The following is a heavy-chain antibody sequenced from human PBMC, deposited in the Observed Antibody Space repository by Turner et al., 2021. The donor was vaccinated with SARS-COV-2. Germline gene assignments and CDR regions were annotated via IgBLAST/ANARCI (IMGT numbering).Heavy chain of an antibody. CDR2: FDPEDGET. Sequence: QVQLVQSGAEVKKPGASVKVSCKVSGYPLTELSMHWVRQAPGKGLEWMGGFDPEDGETIYAQKFQGRVTKTEDTSTDTAYMELSSLRSEDTAVYYCATTLVTLIGDWYFDLWGRGTLVTVSS. V-gene: IGHV1-24*01. J-gene: IGHJ2*01. CDR3: ATTLVTLIGDWYFDL. CDR1: GYPLTELS. D-gene: IGHD3-22*01.